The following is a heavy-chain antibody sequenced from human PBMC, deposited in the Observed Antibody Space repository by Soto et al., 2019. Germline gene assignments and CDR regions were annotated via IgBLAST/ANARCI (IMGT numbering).Heavy chain of an antibody. CDR1: GGTFSSYA. CDR2: IIPIFGTA. Sequence: QVRLVPSGAEVKKPGSSVKVSCKASGGTFSSYAISWVRQAPGQGLEWMGGIIPIFGTANYAQKFQGRVTITADESTSTAYMELSSLRSEDTAVYYCARIVDTAMVTGGYYGMDVWGQGTTVTVSS. D-gene: IGHD5-18*01. V-gene: IGHV1-69*01. CDR3: ARIVDTAMVTGGYYGMDV. J-gene: IGHJ6*02.